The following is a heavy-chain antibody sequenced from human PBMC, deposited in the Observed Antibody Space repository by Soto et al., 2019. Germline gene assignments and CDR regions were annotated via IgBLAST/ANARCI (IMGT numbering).Heavy chain of an antibody. CDR1: GASIRSTY. V-gene: IGHV4-59*01. CDR2: ISYSGTT. CDR3: ATTPFCLTLGTVLNYFAS. J-gene: IGHJ4*02. D-gene: IGHD7-27*01. Sequence: QVHLQESGPGLVKPSETLSLTCTVSGASIRSTYWSWIRQSPGKGLEWIGYISYSGTTNYNPSLNNRVTISVNASKNQFSLILTAVTAANTAVYYCATTPFCLTLGTVLNYFASWGQVTLVTVSS.